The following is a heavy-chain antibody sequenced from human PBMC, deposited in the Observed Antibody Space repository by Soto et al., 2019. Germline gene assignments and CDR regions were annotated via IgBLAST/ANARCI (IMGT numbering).Heavy chain of an antibody. V-gene: IGHV3-21*01. D-gene: IGHD6-25*01. CDR1: GFTFSSYS. CDR2: ISSSSSYI. Sequence: EVQLVESGGGLVKPGGSLRLSCAASGFTFSSYSMNWVRQAPGKGLEWVSSISSSSSYIYYADSVKGRFTISRDNAKNSLYLQMNSLRAEDPAVYYCARMGSQRYDYYGMDVWGQGTTVTVSS. CDR3: ARMGSQRYDYYGMDV. J-gene: IGHJ6*02.